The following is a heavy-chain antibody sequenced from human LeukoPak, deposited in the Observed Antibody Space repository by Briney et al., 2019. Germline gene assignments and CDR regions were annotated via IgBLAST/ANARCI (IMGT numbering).Heavy chain of an antibody. Sequence: SQTLSLTCAISGDSVSSNSAAWNWIRQSPSRGLEWLGRTYYRSKWYNDYAVSVKSRITINPDTSKNQFSLQLNSVTPEDTAVYYCARDILGRQWLVEGYYMDVWGKGTTVTVSS. J-gene: IGHJ6*03. V-gene: IGHV6-1*01. D-gene: IGHD6-19*01. CDR1: GDSVSSNSAA. CDR2: TYYRSKWYN. CDR3: ARDILGRQWLVEGYYMDV.